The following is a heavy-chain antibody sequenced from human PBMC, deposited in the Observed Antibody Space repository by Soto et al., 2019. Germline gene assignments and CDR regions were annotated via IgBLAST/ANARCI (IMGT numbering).Heavy chain of an antibody. Sequence: GESLKNSYKGSGYISTSCWIGGVRQRPGKSLEWMGRINPSDSYTTYSPSFQGHVTISTDKSFSTAYLQWRGLKASDTAMYYCARLVYCTGTSCYTFDSWGQGTLVTGSS. CDR2: INPSDSYT. D-gene: IGHD2-2*02. CDR1: GYISTSCW. J-gene: IGHJ4*02. V-gene: IGHV5-10-1*01. CDR3: ARLVYCTGTSCYTFDS.